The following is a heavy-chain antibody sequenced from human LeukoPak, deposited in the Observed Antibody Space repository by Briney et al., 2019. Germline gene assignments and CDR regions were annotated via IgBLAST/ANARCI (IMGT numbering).Heavy chain of an antibody. CDR2: IKQHGGEK. Sequence: PGGSLRLSCAASGFTFSSYWMSWVRQAPGKGLEWVANIKQHGGEKYYVDPVKGRFTISRDNAKNSLYLQMNSLRAEDTAVYYCAREPDHTSKTGSLPDYWGQGTLVTVSS. J-gene: IGHJ4*02. CDR3: AREPDHTSKTGSLPDY. V-gene: IGHV3-7*01. D-gene: IGHD1-1*01. CDR1: GFTFSSYW.